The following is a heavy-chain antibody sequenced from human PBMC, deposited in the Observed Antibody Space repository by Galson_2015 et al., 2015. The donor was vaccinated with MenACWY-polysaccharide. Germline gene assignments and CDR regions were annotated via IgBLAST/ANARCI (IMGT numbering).Heavy chain of an antibody. CDR1: GGSISSSSYY. J-gene: IGHJ5*02. CDR3: ARGRGYCSSTSCYYWFDP. V-gene: IGHV4-39*01. CDR2: IYYSGST. D-gene: IGHD2-2*01. Sequence: SLTCTVSGGSISSSSYYWGWIRQPPGKGLEWIGSIYYSGSTYYNPSLKSRVTISVDTSKNQFSLKLSSVTAADTAVYYCARGRGYCSSTSCYYWFDPWGQGTLVTVSS.